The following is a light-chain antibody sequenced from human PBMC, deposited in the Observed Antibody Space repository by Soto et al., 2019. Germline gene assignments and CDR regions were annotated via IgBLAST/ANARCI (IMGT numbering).Light chain of an antibody. V-gene: IGKV1-33*01. J-gene: IGKJ4*01. Sequence: DIQMAQSPASLSASVGDRVTITCQASQGIHKFLNWYQQKPGKAPKLLIYDASYLGAGVSSRFSGRGSGTDFTFTISNLRPEDIATYDCQQYDSLPPTFGGGTKVEIK. CDR2: DAS. CDR1: QGIHKF. CDR3: QQYDSLPPT.